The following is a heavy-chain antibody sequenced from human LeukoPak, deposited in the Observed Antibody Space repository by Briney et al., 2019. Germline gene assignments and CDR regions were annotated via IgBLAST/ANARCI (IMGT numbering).Heavy chain of an antibody. CDR1: GDSVSSNSAA. J-gene: IGHJ5*02. V-gene: IGHV6-1*01. D-gene: IGHD2-8*01. CDR2: TYYRSKWYN. Sequence: SQTLSLTCALSGDSVSSNSAAWNWLRQSPSRGLEWLGRTYYRSKWYNDYAVSVKSRITINPDTSKNQFSLQLNSVTPEDTAVYYCARDFCTNGVCYTRWFDPWGQGTLVTVSS. CDR3: ARDFCTNGVCYTRWFDP.